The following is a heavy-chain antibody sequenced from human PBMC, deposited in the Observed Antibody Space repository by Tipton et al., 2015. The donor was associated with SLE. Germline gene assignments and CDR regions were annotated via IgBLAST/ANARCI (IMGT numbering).Heavy chain of an antibody. J-gene: IGHJ6*02. Sequence: TLSLTCAVFGGSFSGNYWIWIRQTPGKGLEWIGEINHRGGTNLNPSLESRVSVSKDTSKNQFSLKLTSVTAADTAVYYCARLQYKFGGRDVWGEGTTVGVSS. CDR2: INHRGGT. CDR3: ARLQYKFGGRDV. V-gene: IGHV4-34*01. CDR1: GGSFSGNY. D-gene: IGHD1-14*01.